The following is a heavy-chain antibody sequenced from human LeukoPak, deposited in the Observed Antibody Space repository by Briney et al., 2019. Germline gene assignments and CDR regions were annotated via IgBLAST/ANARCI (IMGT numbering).Heavy chain of an antibody. J-gene: IGHJ5*02. CDR3: AKSGGFDP. V-gene: IGHV3-30*02. CDR2: IRYDGSNK. Sequence: GRSLRLSCAASGFTFSSYDMHWVRQAPGKGLEWVTFIRYDGSNKYYADSVKGRFTISRANSKNTLYLQMNSLRAEDTAVYYCAKSGGFDPWGQGTLVTVSS. CDR1: GFTFSSYD. D-gene: IGHD3-16*01.